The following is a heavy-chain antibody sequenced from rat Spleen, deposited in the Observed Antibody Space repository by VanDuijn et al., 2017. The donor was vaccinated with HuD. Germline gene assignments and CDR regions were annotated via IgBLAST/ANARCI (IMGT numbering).Heavy chain of an antibody. V-gene: IGHV2-15*01. CDR2: MWNGGNT. J-gene: IGHJ2*01. CDR3: TRDRLKWFDY. Sequence: QVQLKESGPGLVQPSQTLSLTCTVSGFSVTSNSVSWVRQPPGKGLEWMGVMWNGGNTAYNSPLKSRLSISRDTSKSQVFLKMNSLQTEDTAIYYCTRDRLKWFDYWGQGVMVTVSS. CDR1: GFSVTSNS. D-gene: IGHD1-1*01.